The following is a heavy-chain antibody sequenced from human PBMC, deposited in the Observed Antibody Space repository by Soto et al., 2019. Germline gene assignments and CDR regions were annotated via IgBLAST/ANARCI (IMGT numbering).Heavy chain of an antibody. J-gene: IGHJ4*02. D-gene: IGHD6-19*01. V-gene: IGHV1-2*02. Sequence: AASVKVSCKASGYTFSDYYMHWVRQAPGQGLEWMGWINPNSGGTNYAQKFQGRVTMTRDTSISTAYMELTSLTSDDTAMYYCARRSSGWSDYWGQGTLVTVSS. CDR2: INPNSGGT. CDR1: GYTFSDYY. CDR3: ARRSSGWSDY.